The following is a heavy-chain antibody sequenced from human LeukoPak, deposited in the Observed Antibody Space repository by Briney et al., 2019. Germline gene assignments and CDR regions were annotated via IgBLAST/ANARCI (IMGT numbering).Heavy chain of an antibody. CDR2: IYYSGST. CDR1: GGSISSYY. CDR3: ARDPDYYDSSGYDWYFDL. V-gene: IGHV4-59*01. D-gene: IGHD3-22*01. Sequence: SETLSLTCTVPGGSISSYYWSWVRQPPGKGLEWIGYIYYSGSTNYNPSLKSRVTISVDTSKNQFSLKLSSVTAADTAVYYCARDPDYYDSSGYDWYFDLWGRGTLVTVSS. J-gene: IGHJ2*01.